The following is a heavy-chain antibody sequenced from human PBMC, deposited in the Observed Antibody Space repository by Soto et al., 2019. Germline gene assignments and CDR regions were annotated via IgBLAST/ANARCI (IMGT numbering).Heavy chain of an antibody. V-gene: IGHV3-23*01. CDR3: ARDHSYGSGSYYSP. J-gene: IGHJ5*02. CDR1: GFTFSSYA. CDR2: ISGYGDYT. Sequence: GGSLRLSCAASGFTFSSYAMSWVRQAPGKGLEWVATISGYGDYTYYADSVKGRFTISRDNSKNTLYVQMNSLRAEDTAVYYCARDHSYGSGSYYSPWGQGTLVTVSS. D-gene: IGHD3-10*01.